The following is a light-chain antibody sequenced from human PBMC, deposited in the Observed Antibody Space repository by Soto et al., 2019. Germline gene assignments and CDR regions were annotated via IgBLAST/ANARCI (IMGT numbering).Light chain of an antibody. Sequence: DIVRTQSPLSLPVTPVDPASISFRSSQILRHSIGYNYLDWYLQKPGQSPQLLISLGSNRASGVPDRFSGSGSGTNFTLKISRVEAEDVGIYYCMQALQTPITFGPGTKVDIK. CDR1: QILRHSIGYNY. CDR2: LGS. CDR3: MQALQTPIT. J-gene: IGKJ3*01. V-gene: IGKV2-28*01.